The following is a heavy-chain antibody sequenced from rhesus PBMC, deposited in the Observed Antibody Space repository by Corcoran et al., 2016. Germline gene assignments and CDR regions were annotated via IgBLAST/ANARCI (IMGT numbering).Heavy chain of an antibody. V-gene: IGHV3S16*01. D-gene: IGHD4-23*01. J-gene: IGHJ2*01. CDR3: TSYSNYEFGYFDL. CDR1: GFTFSSYG. CDR2: ISSASSYI. Sequence: EVQLVESGGGLVQPGGSLRLSCAASGFTFSSYGMSWVRQAPGTGLEWVSSISSASSYIYYADSVKGRFTISRDNAKNSLSLQMNSLRAEDTAVYYCTSYSNYEFGYFDLWGPGTPITISS.